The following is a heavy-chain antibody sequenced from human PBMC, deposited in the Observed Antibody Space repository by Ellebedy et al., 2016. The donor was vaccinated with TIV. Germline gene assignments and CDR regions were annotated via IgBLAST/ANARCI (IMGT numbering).Heavy chain of an antibody. V-gene: IGHV3-74*01. Sequence: PGGSLRLSCAASGFTFSSYWMHWVRQAPGKGLVWVSRINIDGSTTTYAESMKGRFTISRDNSKNTLYLQMNSLRAEDTAVYYCATNRDYKFGFWGQGTLVTVSS. CDR1: GFTFSSYW. J-gene: IGHJ4*02. CDR2: INIDGSTT. D-gene: IGHD4-11*01. CDR3: ATNRDYKFGF.